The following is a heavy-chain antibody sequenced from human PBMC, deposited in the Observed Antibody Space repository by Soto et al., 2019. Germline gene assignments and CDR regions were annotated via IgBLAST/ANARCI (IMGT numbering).Heavy chain of an antibody. CDR2: IYSGGST. J-gene: IGHJ6*02. Sequence: GGSLRLSCAASGFTVSSNYMSWVRQAPGKGLEWVSVIYSGGSTYYADSVKGRFTISSHNSKNTLYLQMNSLRAEDTAVYYCAREIAVAGTKLYYYYGMDVWGQGTTVTVSS. CDR1: GFTVSSNY. CDR3: AREIAVAGTKLYYYYGMDV. D-gene: IGHD6-19*01. V-gene: IGHV3-53*04.